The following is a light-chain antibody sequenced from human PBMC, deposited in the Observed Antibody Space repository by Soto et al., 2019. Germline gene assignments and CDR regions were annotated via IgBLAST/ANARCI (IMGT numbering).Light chain of an antibody. Sequence: DTQMTQSPSSLSASVGDRVTITCQASQGIAKYLHWYQQKPGKAPKLLIYHASNLQTGVPSRFSGSGSGTDFTLTISSLQPEDIATYFCQRSDNLPLTFGGGTKVEIK. CDR3: QRSDNLPLT. CDR1: QGIAKY. V-gene: IGKV1-33*01. CDR2: HAS. J-gene: IGKJ4*01.